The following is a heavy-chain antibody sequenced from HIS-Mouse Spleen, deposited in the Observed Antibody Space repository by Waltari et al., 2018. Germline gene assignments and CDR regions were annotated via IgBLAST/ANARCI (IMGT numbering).Heavy chain of an antibody. CDR3: AGELTEDAFDI. CDR2: IYYSGST. J-gene: IGHJ3*02. V-gene: IGHV4-39*07. Sequence: QLQLQESGPGLVKPSETLSLTCTVAGGSISSSSYYWCWLRQPPGKGLEWIGSIYYSGSTYYNPSLKSRVTISVDTSKNQFSLKLSSVTAADTAVYYCAGELTEDAFDIWGQGTMVTVSS. D-gene: IGHD7-27*01. CDR1: GGSISSSSYY.